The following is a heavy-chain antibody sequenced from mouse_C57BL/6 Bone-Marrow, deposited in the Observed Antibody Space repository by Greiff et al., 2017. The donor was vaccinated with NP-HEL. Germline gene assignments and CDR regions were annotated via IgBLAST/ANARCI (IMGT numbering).Heavy chain of an antibody. D-gene: IGHD3-2*02. Sequence: EVQLQQSGPVLVKPGASVKMSCKASGYTFTDYYMNWVKQSHGKSLEWIGVINPYNGGTSYNQKFKGKATLTVDKSSSTAYMELNSLTSEDSAVYYCARGGQLRLRAYWGQGTTLTVSS. CDR1: GYTFTDYY. V-gene: IGHV1-19*01. CDR3: ARGGQLRLRAY. J-gene: IGHJ2*01. CDR2: INPYNGGT.